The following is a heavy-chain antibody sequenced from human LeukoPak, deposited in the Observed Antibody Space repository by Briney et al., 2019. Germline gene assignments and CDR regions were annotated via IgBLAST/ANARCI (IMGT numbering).Heavy chain of an antibody. J-gene: IGHJ3*02. CDR2: ISSSSSYI. Sequence: GGSLRLSCAASGFTFSSYSMNWVRQAPGKGLEWVSSISSSSSYIYYADSVKGRFTISRDNAKNSLYLQMNSQRAEDTAVYYCARERYYDFWSGSNAFDIRGQGTMVTVSS. V-gene: IGHV3-21*01. D-gene: IGHD3-3*01. CDR3: ARERYYDFWSGSNAFDI. CDR1: GFTFSSYS.